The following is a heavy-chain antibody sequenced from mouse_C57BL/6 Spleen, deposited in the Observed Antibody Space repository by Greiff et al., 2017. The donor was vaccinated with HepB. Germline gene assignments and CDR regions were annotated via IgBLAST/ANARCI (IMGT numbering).Heavy chain of an antibody. J-gene: IGHJ1*03. CDR3: ARPTSYYYGSSYPYWYFDV. CDR1: GYTFTSYW. V-gene: IGHV1-53*01. Sequence: QVQLQQSGTELVKPGASVKLSCKASGYTFTSYWMHWVKQRPGQGLEWIGNINPSNGGTNYNEKFKSKATLTVDKSSSTAYMQLSSLTSEDSAVYYCARPTSYYYGSSYPYWYFDVWGTGTTVTVSS. CDR2: INPSNGGT. D-gene: IGHD1-1*01.